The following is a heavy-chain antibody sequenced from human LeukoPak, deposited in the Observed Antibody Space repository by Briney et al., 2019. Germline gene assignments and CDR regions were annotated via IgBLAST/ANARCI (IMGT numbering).Heavy chain of an antibody. D-gene: IGHD2-8*01. CDR3: ARDEWNGYYYMDV. Sequence: SETLSLTCTVSGGSISSYYWSWIRQPPGKGLEGIGYIYYSGSTDYNPSLKNRVTISVDTSKNQFSLKLTSVTAADTAVYYCARDEWNGYYYMDVWGKGTTVTVSS. J-gene: IGHJ6*03. V-gene: IGHV4-59*12. CDR1: GGSISSYY. CDR2: IYYSGST.